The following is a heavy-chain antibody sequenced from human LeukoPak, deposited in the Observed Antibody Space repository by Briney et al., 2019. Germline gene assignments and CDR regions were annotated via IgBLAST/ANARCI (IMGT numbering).Heavy chain of an antibody. Sequence: PSETLSLTCAVSGGSISSGGYSWSWIRQPPGKGLEWIGYIYHSGSTYYNPSLKSRVTISVDTSKNQFSLKLSSVTAADTAVYYCARGTHLGYSYGINWFDPWGQGTLVTVSS. CDR1: GGSISSGGYS. J-gene: IGHJ5*02. CDR2: IYHSGST. V-gene: IGHV4-30-2*01. D-gene: IGHD5-18*01. CDR3: ARGTHLGYSYGINWFDP.